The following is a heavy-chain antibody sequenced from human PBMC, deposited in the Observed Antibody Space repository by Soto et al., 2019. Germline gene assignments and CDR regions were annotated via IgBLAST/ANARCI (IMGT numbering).Heavy chain of an antibody. Sequence: QITLKESGPTLVKPTQTLTLTCTCSGFSRSSSGVGMSWIRQPPGNALEWLALIYWDDDKRYSPSLKSRLTITKDTTKNQVVLTMTNVDPVDTATYYCAHIPSPTVTTSAEYFQHWGQGTLVTVSS. CDR3: AHIPSPTVTTSAEYFQH. V-gene: IGHV2-5*02. J-gene: IGHJ1*01. D-gene: IGHD4-17*01. CDR1: GFSRSSSGVG. CDR2: IYWDDDK.